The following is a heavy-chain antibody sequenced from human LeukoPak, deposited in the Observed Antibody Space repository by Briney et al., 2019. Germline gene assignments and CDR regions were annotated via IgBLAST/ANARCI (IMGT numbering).Heavy chain of an antibody. CDR1: GGSITGYS. D-gene: IGHD4-17*01. V-gene: IGHV4-59*12. CDR2: IYYSGST. J-gene: IGHJ4*02. Sequence: SETLSLTCTVSGGSITGYSWSWIRQPPGKGLEWIGYIYYSGSTYYNPSLKSRVTISVDTSKNQFSLKLSSVTAADTAVYYCARGGDYGDYVDYWGQGTLVTVSS. CDR3: ARGGDYGDYVDY.